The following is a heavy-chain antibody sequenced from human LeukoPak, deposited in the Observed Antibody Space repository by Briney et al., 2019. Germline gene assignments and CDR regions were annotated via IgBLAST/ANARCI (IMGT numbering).Heavy chain of an antibody. V-gene: IGHV4-59*01. J-gene: IGHJ6*03. CDR1: GGSLSSYY. CDR2: IYYSGRT. CDR3: ARDTWGGSSMDF. Sequence: SETLSLTCTVSGGSLSSYYWSWIRQPPGKGLEWIGYIYYSGRTNYNPSLKSRVTMSVDTSKNQFSLKLSSVTAADTAVYYCARDTWGGSSMDFWGKGTTVIVSS. D-gene: IGHD3-16*01.